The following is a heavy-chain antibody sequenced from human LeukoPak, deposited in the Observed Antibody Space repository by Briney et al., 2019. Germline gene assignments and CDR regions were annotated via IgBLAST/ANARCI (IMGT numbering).Heavy chain of an antibody. CDR1: GFTFSSCA. Sequence: GGSLRLSCAASGFTFSSCAMSWVRQAPGKGLEWVSTIRATGGSAYYADSVKGRFTISRDDSKHTLYLQMNSLRAEDTAVYYCAKDIIPFIAMVRGVLYEAFDIWGQGTMVTVSS. CDR3: AKDIIPFIAMVRGVLYEAFDI. CDR2: IRATGGSA. D-gene: IGHD3-10*01. V-gene: IGHV3-23*01. J-gene: IGHJ3*02.